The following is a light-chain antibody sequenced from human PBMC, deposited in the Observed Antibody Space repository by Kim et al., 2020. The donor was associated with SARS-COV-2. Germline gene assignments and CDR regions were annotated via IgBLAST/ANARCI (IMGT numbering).Light chain of an antibody. CDR1: QGISNY. J-gene: IGKJ4*01. V-gene: IGKV1-27*01. Sequence: ASRGDRVPITCRASQGISNYLAWYQQKPGKVPKLLFYAASTLLSGVPSRFSGSGSVTDFTLTISSLQPEDVATYYCQKYNSAPLTFGGGTKVDIK. CDR2: AAS. CDR3: QKYNSAPLT.